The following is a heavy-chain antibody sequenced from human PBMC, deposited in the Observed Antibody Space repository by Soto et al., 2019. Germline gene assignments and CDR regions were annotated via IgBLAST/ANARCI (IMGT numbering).Heavy chain of an antibody. CDR1: GFTFGDYA. V-gene: IGHV3-49*03. CDR3: TRGGSGWLDDAFDI. J-gene: IGHJ3*02. D-gene: IGHD6-19*01. Sequence: EVQLVESGGGLVQPGRSLRLSCTASGFTFGDYAMSWFRQAPGKGLEWVGFIRSKAYGGTTEYAASVKGRFTISRDDSKSIAYLQMNSLKTEDTAVYYCTRGGSGWLDDAFDIWGQGTMVTVSS. CDR2: IRSKAYGGTT.